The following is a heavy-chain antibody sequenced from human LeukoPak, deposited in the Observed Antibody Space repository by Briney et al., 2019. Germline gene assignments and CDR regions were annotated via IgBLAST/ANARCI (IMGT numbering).Heavy chain of an antibody. J-gene: IGHJ6*02. CDR2: ISDTSSIT. Sequence: GGSLRLSCAASGFTFSGFGMIWVRQAPGKGLEWGSYISDTSSITYYADSVKGRFTISRDNAKNSLSLQLNSLRDEDTAVYFCAKVIRGGYGMDVWGQGTTVTVSS. V-gene: IGHV3-48*02. D-gene: IGHD3-10*01. CDR1: GFTFSGFG. CDR3: AKVIRGGYGMDV.